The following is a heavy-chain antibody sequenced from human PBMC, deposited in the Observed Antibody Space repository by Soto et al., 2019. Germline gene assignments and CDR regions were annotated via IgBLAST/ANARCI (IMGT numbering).Heavy chain of an antibody. CDR2: ISGYSGHT. D-gene: IGHD6-19*01. Sequence: QVQLVQSGAEVKKPGASVKVSCKATGYTFSSYGISWVRRAPGQGLEWMGWISGYSGHTYYAQKFQGRVTTTTDTSTNTVYMELRSLRSDDTAVYYCAREWDNKSEHSSGWYDDFWGQGTLATVSS. J-gene: IGHJ4*02. CDR1: GYTFSSYG. V-gene: IGHV1-18*01. CDR3: AREWDNKSEHSSGWYDDF.